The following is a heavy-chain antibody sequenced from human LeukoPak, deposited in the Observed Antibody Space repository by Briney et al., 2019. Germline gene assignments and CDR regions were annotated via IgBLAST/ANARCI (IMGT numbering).Heavy chain of an antibody. D-gene: IGHD4-23*01. CDR1: GFTFSSYG. CDR3: SNSPHSYYYYYGMDV. J-gene: IGHJ6*02. CDR2: ISYDGSNK. Sequence: GGSLRLSCAASGFTFSSYGMHWVRQAPGKGLEWVAVISYDGSNKYYADSVKGRFTISRDNSKNTLYLQMNSLRAEDTAVHYCSNSPHSYYYYYGMDVWGQGTTVTVSS. V-gene: IGHV3-30*03.